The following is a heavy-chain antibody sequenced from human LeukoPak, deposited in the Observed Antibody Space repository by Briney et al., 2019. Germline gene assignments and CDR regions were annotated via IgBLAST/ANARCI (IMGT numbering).Heavy chain of an antibody. D-gene: IGHD3-10*01. J-gene: IGHJ5*02. V-gene: IGHV4-61*02. CDR1: GGSISSGSHY. CDR3: ARRFNYGSGGFDP. CDR2: VYSSGST. Sequence: SQTLSLTCTVSGGSISSGSHYWTWIRQPAGKGLEYIGRVYSSGSTDSNPSLRSRLTMSVDTSKNQLSLKLSSVTAADTAVYYCARRFNYGSGGFDPWGQGALVTVSS.